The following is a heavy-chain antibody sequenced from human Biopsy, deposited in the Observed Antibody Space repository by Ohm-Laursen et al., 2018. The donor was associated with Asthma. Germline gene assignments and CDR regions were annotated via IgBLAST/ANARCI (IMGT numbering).Heavy chain of an antibody. V-gene: IGHV4-59*01. D-gene: IGHD2-15*01. J-gene: IGHJ4*02. Sequence: SETLSLTCTVSGVSIRSYYWTWIRQPPGEGLEWIGNIHYSGSTYSNPSLKSRVTISVDTSKKQTSLRLSSVIAADTAVYYCAGFCSGGNCPDHWGQGTLVTVSS. CDR1: GVSIRSYY. CDR3: AGFCSGGNCPDH. CDR2: IHYSGST.